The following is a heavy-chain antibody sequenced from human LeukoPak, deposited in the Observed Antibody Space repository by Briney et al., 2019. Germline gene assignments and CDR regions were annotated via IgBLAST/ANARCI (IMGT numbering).Heavy chain of an antibody. D-gene: IGHD5-12*01. CDR3: ARGHEWLRLLWYFDL. Sequence: PSETLSLTCTVSGGSISSRSFYWSWIRQPPGKGLEWIGYIYYSGSTNYNPSLKSRVTISVDTSKNQFSLELSSVTAADTAVYYCARGHEWLRLLWYFDLWGRGTLVTVSS. V-gene: IGHV4-61*01. J-gene: IGHJ2*01. CDR1: GGSISSRSFY. CDR2: IYYSGST.